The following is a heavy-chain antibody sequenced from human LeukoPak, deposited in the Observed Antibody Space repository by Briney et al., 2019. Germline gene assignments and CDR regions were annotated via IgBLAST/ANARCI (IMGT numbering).Heavy chain of an antibody. CDR2: ISGYNGYT. Sequence: ASVKVSCKTSGYTFTSYGISWERQAPGQGLEWMGWISGYNGYTNYTQKFQGRVTMTTDTSTSTVYMDLRSLTSDDTAVYFCGRDAGYRYSDYWGQGTLVTVSS. D-gene: IGHD5-12*01. CDR3: GRDAGYRYSDY. V-gene: IGHV1-18*01. CDR1: GYTFTSYG. J-gene: IGHJ4*02.